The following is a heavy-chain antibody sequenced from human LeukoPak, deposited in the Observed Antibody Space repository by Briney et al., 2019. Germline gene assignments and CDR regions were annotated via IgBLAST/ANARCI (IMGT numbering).Heavy chain of an antibody. V-gene: IGHV5-51*01. D-gene: IGHD2-21*02. CDR1: GYSFTIYW. CDR2: IYPGDSDT. CDR3: ARHLKVTAGYYYYGMDV. J-gene: IGHJ6*02. Sequence: GESLKISCKGSGYSFTIYWIGWVRQMPGKGLEWMGIIYPGDSDTRYSPSFQGQVTISADKSTSTAYLQWSSLKASDTATYYCARHLKVTAGYYYYGMDVWGQGTTVTVSS.